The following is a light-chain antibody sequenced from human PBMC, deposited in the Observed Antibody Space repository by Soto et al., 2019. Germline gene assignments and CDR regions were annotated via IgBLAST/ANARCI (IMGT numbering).Light chain of an antibody. CDR2: DAS. CDR1: QSISTW. CDR3: QQYNSDWT. Sequence: IRMSHAHSTLSASVGYIVTITCRASQSISTWMAWYKQKAGKAPKLLIYDASTLESGVPSRFSGSGSGTEFTLTISRLQADDFATYYCQQYNSDWTFGQGTKVDIK. V-gene: IGKV1-5*01. J-gene: IGKJ1*01.